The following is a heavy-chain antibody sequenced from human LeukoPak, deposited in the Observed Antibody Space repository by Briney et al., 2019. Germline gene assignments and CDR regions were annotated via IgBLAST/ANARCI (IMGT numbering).Heavy chain of an antibody. CDR1: GGSIGSSSYY. CDR3: ARQASGEVAAIAFDY. V-gene: IGHV4-39*01. Sequence: SETLSLTCTVSGGSIGSSSYYWGWIRQPPGKGLEWIGSIYYSGSTYYNPSLKSRVTISVDTSKNQFSLKLSSVTAADTAVYYCARQASGEVAAIAFDYWGQGTLVTASS. J-gene: IGHJ4*02. CDR2: IYYSGST. D-gene: IGHD2-15*01.